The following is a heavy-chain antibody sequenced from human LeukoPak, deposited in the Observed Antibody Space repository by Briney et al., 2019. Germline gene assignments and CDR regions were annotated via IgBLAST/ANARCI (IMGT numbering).Heavy chain of an antibody. CDR3: ARDRMEYSSSWYEYYMDV. CDR2: IYHSGST. CDR1: GGSISSGGYY. J-gene: IGHJ6*03. Sequence: KASQTLSLTCTVSGGSISSGGYYWSWLRQHPGKGLEWIGYIYHSGSTYYNPSLKSRVTIAVDTSKNQFSLKLSSVTAADTAVYYCARDRMEYSSSWYEYYMDVWGKGTTVTVSS. V-gene: IGHV4-31*03. D-gene: IGHD6-13*01.